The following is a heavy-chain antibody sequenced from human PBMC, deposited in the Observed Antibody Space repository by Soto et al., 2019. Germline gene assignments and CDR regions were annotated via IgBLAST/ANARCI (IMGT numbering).Heavy chain of an antibody. CDR1: GFTFSSYA. V-gene: IGHV3-23*01. D-gene: IGHD2-15*01. CDR2: VSIGGST. Sequence: DVQLLESGGGLVQPEGSLRLSCAASGFTFSSYAMGWVRQGPGKGLEWVAVVSIGGSTHYADSVRRRFTISRYNSKNTLSLQMNSLTAEDPAVYFCAKRRGAGGHFDYWGQGALVTVSS. J-gene: IGHJ4*02. CDR3: AKRRGAGGHFDY.